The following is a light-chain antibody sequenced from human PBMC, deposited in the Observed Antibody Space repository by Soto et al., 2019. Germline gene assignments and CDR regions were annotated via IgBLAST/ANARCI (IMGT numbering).Light chain of an antibody. CDR1: QSIVSN. CDR2: AAS. Sequence: DLRMTQSPSSLSASVRDRVTITCRASQSIVSNLNWYQQSPGRAPKLLVFAASSKSRGVPLRFDARGSGTDFSLTINSLQPEDVATYYCQQTHTFPWTFGQGTKVDVK. CDR3: QQTHTFPWT. V-gene: IGKV1-39*01. J-gene: IGKJ1*01.